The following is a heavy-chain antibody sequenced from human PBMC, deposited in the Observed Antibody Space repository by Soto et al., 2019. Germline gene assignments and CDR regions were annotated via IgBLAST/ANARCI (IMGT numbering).Heavy chain of an antibody. V-gene: IGHV4-30-4*01. D-gene: IGHD7-27*01. CDR3: ARGPSGDKVDS. J-gene: IGHJ4*02. Sequence: QVQLQESGPGLVKPSQTLSLTCTVSGGSISTVDYWWSWIRQSPDMGPEWIGHIYDGGRTYNNPFLDSRVTMSVDTSKRHLSLTLSSVSAADTAVYYCARGPSGDKVDSWGQGTLVTVSS. CDR1: GGSISTVDYW. CDR2: IYDGGRT.